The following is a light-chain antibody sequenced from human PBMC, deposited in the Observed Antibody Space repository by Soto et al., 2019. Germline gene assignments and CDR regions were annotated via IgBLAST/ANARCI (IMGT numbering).Light chain of an antibody. V-gene: IGKV3-20*01. CDR1: QSVDSRY. Sequence: ETVLTQSPGTLSLSPGEGATLSCRASQSVDSRYLAWYQQKPGQAPRLLISATSTRASGIPDRFSGSGSGTVFTLTIIRVEPDDFAVYYCQQYATAPYTFGQGTTLEFK. J-gene: IGKJ2*01. CDR3: QQYATAPYT. CDR2: ATS.